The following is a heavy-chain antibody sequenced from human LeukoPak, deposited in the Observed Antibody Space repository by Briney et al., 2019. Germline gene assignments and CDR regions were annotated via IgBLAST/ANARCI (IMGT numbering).Heavy chain of an antibody. Sequence: GGSLRLSCAASGFTLNTNDMTWVRQSPGKGLEWVSVMYLWGSVFYTDSVKGRVTASRDESKNMRFRRRYHRRPADTAMYYCVRQGGGDNCRWGQGALVTVSS. CDR2: MYLWGSV. D-gene: IGHD4-23*01. V-gene: IGHV3-66*02. J-gene: IGHJ4*01. CDR1: GFTLNTND. CDR3: VRQGGGDNCR.